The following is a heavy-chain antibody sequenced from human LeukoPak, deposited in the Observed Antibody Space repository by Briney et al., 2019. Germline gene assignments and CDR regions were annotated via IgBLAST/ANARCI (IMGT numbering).Heavy chain of an antibody. CDR1: GYTFTSYY. D-gene: IGHD3-22*01. CDR3: ARDSRETYYYDSRWGADAFDI. J-gene: IGHJ3*02. V-gene: IGHV1-46*01. CDR2: INPSGGST. Sequence: ASVKVSCKASGYTFTSYYMHWVRQAPGQGLEGMGIINPSGGSTSYAQKFQGRVTMTRDTSTSTVYMELSSLRSEDTAVYYCARDSRETYYYDSRWGADAFDIWGQGTMVTVSS.